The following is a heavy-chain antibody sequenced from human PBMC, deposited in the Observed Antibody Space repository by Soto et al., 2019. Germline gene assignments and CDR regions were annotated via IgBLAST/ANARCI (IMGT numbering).Heavy chain of an antibody. CDR1: GGSISSGGYY. V-gene: IGHV4-31*03. J-gene: IGHJ4*02. CDR3: ARVLPFYCDY. D-gene: IGHD2-15*01. Sequence: ASETLSLTCTVSGGSISSGGYYWSCIRQHPGKGLEWIGYIYYSGSTYYNPSLKSRVTISVDTSKNQFSLKLSSVTAADTAVYYCARVLPFYCDYWGQGTLVTVSS. CDR2: IYYSGST.